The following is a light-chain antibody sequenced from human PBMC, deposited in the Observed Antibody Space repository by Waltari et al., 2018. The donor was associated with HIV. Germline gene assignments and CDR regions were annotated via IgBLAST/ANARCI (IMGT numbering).Light chain of an antibody. CDR3: VTWDNSLSAYV. J-gene: IGLJ1*01. CDR1: SPNLGTTY. Sequence: QSVLTQPPSLSAAPGQRVTISCSGSSPNLGTTYVSWYQQLPGTAPKLVIYYNNKRPSGIRDRFSGSKSGTSATLGITGLQTGDEADYYCVTWDNSLSAYVFGTGTKVTVL. V-gene: IGLV1-51*01. CDR2: YNN.